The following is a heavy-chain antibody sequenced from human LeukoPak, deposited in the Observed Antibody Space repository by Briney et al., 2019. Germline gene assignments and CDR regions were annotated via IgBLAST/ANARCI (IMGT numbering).Heavy chain of an antibody. J-gene: IGHJ5*02. V-gene: IGHV1-2*02. CDR1: GYTFTGYY. CDR3: ARGARIVGATYNWFDP. CDR2: INPNSGGT. D-gene: IGHD1-26*01. Sequence: ASVKVSCKASGYTFTGYYMHWVRQAPGQGLEWMGWINPNSGGTNYAQKFQGRVTMTRDTSISTAYMELSRLSSDDTAVYYCARGARIVGATYNWFDPWGQGTLVTVSS.